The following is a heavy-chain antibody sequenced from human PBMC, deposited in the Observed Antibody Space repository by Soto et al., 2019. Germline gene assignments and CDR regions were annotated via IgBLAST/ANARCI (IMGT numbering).Heavy chain of an antibody. V-gene: IGHV3-30-3*02. CDR3: AKPPQAGWACEI. J-gene: IGHJ3*02. CDR2: ISQVGTNK. Sequence: QVQLVESGGGVVQPGRSLRLSCAASGVTFSGYAMYWIRQAPGKGLEWVASISQVGTNKYYADSVKGRFTISRDNSANTVYLQMNSLPPEDTAVYFCAKPPQAGWACEIWGQGTMVTVSS. CDR1: GVTFSGYA.